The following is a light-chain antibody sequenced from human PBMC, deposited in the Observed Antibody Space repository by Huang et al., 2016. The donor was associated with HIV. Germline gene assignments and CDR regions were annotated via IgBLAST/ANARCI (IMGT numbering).Light chain of an antibody. Sequence: EKVMTQSPATLSLSPGQGATLSCRASESVSTNLAWDQQQPGQAPRLLIDDASTSATGIPVRFRGSGSGTDFTLTINSLQFDDFAVYCCQQYNDWPITFGPGTTVDIK. CDR3: QQYNDWPIT. V-gene: IGKV3-15*01. CDR1: ESVSTN. CDR2: DAS. J-gene: IGKJ3*01.